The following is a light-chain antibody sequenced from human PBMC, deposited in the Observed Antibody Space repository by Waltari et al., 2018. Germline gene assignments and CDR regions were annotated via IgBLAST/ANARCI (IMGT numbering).Light chain of an antibody. J-gene: IGLJ2*01. CDR3: AAWDDSLSVVI. Sequence: QSVLTQPTSASGTPGQTVAISCSGTNSNIGNNYVYWYLQLPGTAPKLLIYKNNPRPSGVPDRFSGSKSGTSTSLVISGLRSEDEADYFCAAWDDSLSVVIFGGGTKLTVL. CDR2: KNN. CDR1: NSNIGNNY. V-gene: IGLV1-47*01.